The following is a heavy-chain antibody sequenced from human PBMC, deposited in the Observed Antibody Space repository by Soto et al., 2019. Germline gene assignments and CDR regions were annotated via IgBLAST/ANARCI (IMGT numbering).Heavy chain of an antibody. CDR3: ARAMRGSYLRYFDY. J-gene: IGHJ4*02. CDR1: GGSISSYY. CDR2: IYYSGST. Sequence: QVQLQESGPGLVKPSETLSLTCTVSGGSISSYYWSCIRQPPGKGLEWIGYIYYSGSTNYNPSLKSRVTIAGDTSKNQFSLKLSSVTAADTAVYYWARAMRGSYLRYFDYWGQGTLVTGSS. D-gene: IGHD1-26*01. V-gene: IGHV4-59*01.